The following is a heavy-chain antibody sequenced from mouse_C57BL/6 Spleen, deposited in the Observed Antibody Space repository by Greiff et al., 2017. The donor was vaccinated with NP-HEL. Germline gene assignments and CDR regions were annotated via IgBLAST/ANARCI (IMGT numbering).Heavy chain of an antibody. Sequence: VQLQQSGPELVKPGASVKISCKASGYTFTDYYMNWVKQSHGKSLEWIGDINPNNGGTSYNQKFKGKATLTVDKSSSTAYMELRSLTSEDSAVYYCARWGDYGSSYGYWGQGTTLTVSS. CDR2: INPNNGGT. CDR1: GYTFTDYY. CDR3: ARWGDYGSSYGY. J-gene: IGHJ2*01. V-gene: IGHV1-26*01. D-gene: IGHD1-1*01.